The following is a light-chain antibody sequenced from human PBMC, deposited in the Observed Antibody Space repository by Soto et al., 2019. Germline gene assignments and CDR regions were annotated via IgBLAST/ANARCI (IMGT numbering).Light chain of an antibody. V-gene: IGKV1-5*03. CDR3: QCYYTVSRT. CDR2: KAT. J-gene: IGKJ1*01. CDR1: QSISNL. Sequence: DIQMTQSPSTLSASVGDRVTITCRAGQSISNLLAWYQQKSGRAPKLLIYKATILQSGVPSRFSGSGSGTEFTLTISNLQPDDFATYYCQCYYTVSRTFGQGTKVDIK.